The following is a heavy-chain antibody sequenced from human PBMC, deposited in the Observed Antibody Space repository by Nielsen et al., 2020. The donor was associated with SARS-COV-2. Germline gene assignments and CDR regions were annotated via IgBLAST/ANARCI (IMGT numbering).Heavy chain of an antibody. D-gene: IGHD3-3*01. CDR3: AGGADFWTGTQKYYMDV. J-gene: IGHJ6*03. V-gene: IGHV3-74*01. CDR1: GFTFSSTW. CDR2: INPSGSGT. Sequence: GWSLRLSCSASGFTFSSTWMDWVRQAPGQGLVWVSRINPSGSGTTYADFVKGRFAVSRDNAENTVVLQMHSLRVEDMAVYFCAGGADFWTGTQKYYMDVWGKGTTVTVSS.